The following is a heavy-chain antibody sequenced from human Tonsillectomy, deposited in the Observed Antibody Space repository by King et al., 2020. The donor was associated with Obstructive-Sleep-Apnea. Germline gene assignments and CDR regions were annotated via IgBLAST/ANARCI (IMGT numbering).Heavy chain of an antibody. CDR1: GYIFTSYW. Sequence: QLVQSGTEVKKPGESLKISCQASGYIFTSYWIGWVRQMPGKGLEWMGIIYPGDSDIRYSPSFQGRVTISADKSITTAYLHWSSLEASDTAMYYCATGGIRYFDYWGQGTLVIVSS. CDR2: IYPGDSDI. D-gene: IGHD1-26*01. V-gene: IGHV5-51*01. J-gene: IGHJ4*02. CDR3: ATGGIRYFDY.